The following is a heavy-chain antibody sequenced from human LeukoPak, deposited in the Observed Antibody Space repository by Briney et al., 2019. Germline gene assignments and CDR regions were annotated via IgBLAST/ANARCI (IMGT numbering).Heavy chain of an antibody. CDR3: ARGSRGGFDK. Sequence: SQTLSLTRAISVDSVSSSSAAWNWIRQSPSRGLEWLERTNYRSKWYNGSVVSVKSRITINPDTSKNHFSLQLNSVTLEDTAVYYCARGSRGGFDKWGQGTLVTVSS. V-gene: IGHV6-1*01. J-gene: IGHJ4*02. CDR1: VDSVSSSSAA. CDR2: TNYRSKWYN. D-gene: IGHD3-10*01.